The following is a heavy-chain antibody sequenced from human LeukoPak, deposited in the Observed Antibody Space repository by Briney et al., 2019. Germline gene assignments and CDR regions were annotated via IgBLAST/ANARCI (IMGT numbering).Heavy chain of an antibody. CDR1: GGSIRNYY. CDR3: ASSSSGSYYNGFGI. Sequence: SETLSLTCSVSGGSIRNYYWTWIRQPPGKGLEWIGYIFYSGSTNYNPSLKSRVTISLDTSKNHFSLKLNSVTAADTAVYYCASSSSGSYYNGFGIWGQGTMVTVAS. CDR2: IFYSGST. J-gene: IGHJ3*02. V-gene: IGHV4-59*01. D-gene: IGHD3-10*01.